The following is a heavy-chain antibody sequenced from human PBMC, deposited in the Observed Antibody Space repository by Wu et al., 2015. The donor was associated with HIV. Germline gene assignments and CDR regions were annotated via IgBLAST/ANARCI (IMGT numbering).Heavy chain of an antibody. V-gene: IGHV1-2*02. CDR3: ASGDSFDI. CDR2: INPNNGVT. Sequence: QVQLVQSGAEVKKPGASVRVSCKASGYTFTDYYIHWVRQAPGQGLEWMGWINPNNGVTNYAQNFQGRVTMTRDTSISTAFMDLSRLRSDDTAVYYCASGDSFDIWGQGTVVTVSS. CDR1: GYTFTDYY. J-gene: IGHJ3*02.